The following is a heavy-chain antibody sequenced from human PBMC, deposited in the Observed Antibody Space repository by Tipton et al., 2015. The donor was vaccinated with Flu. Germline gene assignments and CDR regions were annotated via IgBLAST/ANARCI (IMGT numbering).Heavy chain of an antibody. CDR2: IRSKAYSGTT. D-gene: IGHD1-26*01. Sequence: RSLRLSCAASGFTFSTYSMSWVRQAPGKGLEWVGFIRSKAYSGTTEYAASVTGRFTISRDESKSIAYLQMNSLKTEDTAVYFCTRNSLPGWELLPYNFDYWGQGTLVTVSS. V-gene: IGHV3-49*04. CDR3: TRNSLPGWELLPYNFDY. J-gene: IGHJ4*02. CDR1: GFTFSTYS.